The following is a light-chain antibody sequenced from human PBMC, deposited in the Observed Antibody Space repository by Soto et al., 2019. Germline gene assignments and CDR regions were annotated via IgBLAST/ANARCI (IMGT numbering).Light chain of an antibody. Sequence: EIVLTQSPGTLSLSPGDTATLSCRASQSVSSSYLAWYQQKPGQAPRLLIYGASSRATGIPDRFSGSGSGTDFTLTVTRLEPEDFAVYYCQQYGSSRTFGQGTKVEIK. CDR1: QSVSSSY. CDR2: GAS. V-gene: IGKV3-20*01. CDR3: QQYGSSRT. J-gene: IGKJ1*01.